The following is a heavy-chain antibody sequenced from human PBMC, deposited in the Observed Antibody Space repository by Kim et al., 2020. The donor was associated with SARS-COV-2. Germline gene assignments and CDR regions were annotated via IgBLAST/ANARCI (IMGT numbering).Heavy chain of an antibody. D-gene: IGHD1-26*01. J-gene: IGHJ6*02. V-gene: IGHV4-34*01. CDR2: INHSGST. CDR1: GGSFSGYY. CDR3: ARGSGSYLRNYYYGMDV. Sequence: SETLSLTCAVYGGSFSGYYWSWIRQPPGKGLEWIGEINHSGSTNYNPSLKSRVTISVDTSKNQFSLKLSSVTAADTAVYYCARGSGSYLRNYYYGMDVWGQGTTVTVSS.